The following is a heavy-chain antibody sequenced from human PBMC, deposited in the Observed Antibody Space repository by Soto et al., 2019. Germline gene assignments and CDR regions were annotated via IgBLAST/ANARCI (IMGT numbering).Heavy chain of an antibody. V-gene: IGHV4-39*01. CDR3: ARHVSRLEVVIIAWFDP. J-gene: IGHJ5*02. CDR2: IYYSRST. CDR1: GGSISSSSYY. D-gene: IGHD3-3*01. Sequence: PSETLSLTCTVSGGSISSSSYYWGWIRQPPGKGLEWIGSIYYSRSTYYNPPLKSRVTISVDTSKNQFSLKLSSVTAADTAVYYCARHVSRLEVVIIAWFDPWGQGTLVTVSS.